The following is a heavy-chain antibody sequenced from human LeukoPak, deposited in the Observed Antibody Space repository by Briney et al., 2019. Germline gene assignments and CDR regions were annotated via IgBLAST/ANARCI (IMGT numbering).Heavy chain of an antibody. CDR1: GGSISSYY. D-gene: IGHD5-12*01. CDR3: ARDPASFLSGYRQSL. V-gene: IGHV4-4*07. Sequence: PSETLPLTCTVSGGSISSYYWSWIRQPAGKGLEWIGRIYTSGSTNYNPSLKSRVTMSVDTSKNQFSLKLSSVTAADTAVYYCARDPASFLSGYRQSLWGQGTMVTVSS. CDR2: IYTSGST. J-gene: IGHJ3*01.